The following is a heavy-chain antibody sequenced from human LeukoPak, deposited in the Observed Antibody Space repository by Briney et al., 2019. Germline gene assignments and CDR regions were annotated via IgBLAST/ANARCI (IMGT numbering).Heavy chain of an antibody. V-gene: IGHV3-74*01. D-gene: IGHD3-10*01. J-gene: IGHJ4*02. CDR1: GFXFNDYW. CDR2: IKGDGSST. Sequence: PGGSLRLSCAASGFXFNDYWMHWVRQAPGKGLVWVSRIKGDGSSTTYADSVKGRFTISRDNAKNTLYLQMNSLRAEDTAVYYCARDLSYSLEYWGQGTLVTVSS. CDR3: ARDLSYSLEY.